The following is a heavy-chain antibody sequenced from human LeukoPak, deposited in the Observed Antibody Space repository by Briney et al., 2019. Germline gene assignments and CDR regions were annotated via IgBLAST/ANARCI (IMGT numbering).Heavy chain of an antibody. Sequence: GGSLRLSCAASGFIFKKTWMTWVRQAPGKGLGGGAVISYDGSNKYYADSVKGRLTISRDNSKNTLYLQMNSLRAEDTAVYYCARMGSVDDAFDIWGQGTMVTASS. J-gene: IGHJ3*02. V-gene: IGHV3-30*03. D-gene: IGHD6-19*01. CDR3: ARMGSVDDAFDI. CDR1: GFIFKKTW. CDR2: ISYDGSNK.